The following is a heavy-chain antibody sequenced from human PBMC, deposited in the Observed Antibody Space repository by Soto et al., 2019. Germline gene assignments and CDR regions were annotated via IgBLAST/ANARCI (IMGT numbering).Heavy chain of an antibody. CDR1: GYTFTSYY. Sequence: GASVKVSCKASGYTFTSYYIHWVRQAPGQGLEWMGIINPSGGSTTYAQKFQDRVFMTRGTSTSTVYMELSSLRSEDTAVYYCARTGSGSTYSFYYGMDVWGQGTTVTVSS. J-gene: IGHJ6*02. CDR2: INPSGGST. CDR3: ARTGSGSTYSFYYGMDV. D-gene: IGHD2-15*01. V-gene: IGHV1-46*01.